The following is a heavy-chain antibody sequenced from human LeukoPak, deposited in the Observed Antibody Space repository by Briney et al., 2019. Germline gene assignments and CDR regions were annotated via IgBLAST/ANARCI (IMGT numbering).Heavy chain of an antibody. D-gene: IGHD3-22*01. CDR2: INHSGST. J-gene: IGHJ4*02. Sequence: SETLSLTCAVYGGSFSGYYWSWIRQPPGKGLEWIGEINHSGSTNYNPSLKSRVTISVDTSKNQFSLKLSSVTAADTAVYYCCYDSSGYYYFDYWGQGTLVTVSS. CDR3: CYDSSGYYYFDY. CDR1: GGSFSGYY. V-gene: IGHV4-34*03.